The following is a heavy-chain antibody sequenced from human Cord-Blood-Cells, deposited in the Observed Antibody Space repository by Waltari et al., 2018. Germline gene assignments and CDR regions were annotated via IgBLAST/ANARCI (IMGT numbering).Heavy chain of an antibody. J-gene: IGHJ5*02. Sequence: QVQLQQWGAGLLKPSETLSLTCAVYGGSFSGYYWSWIRQPPGKGLEWIGEINHSGSTNDTPSLKSRVPISVDTSKNQFSLKLSAVTAADAAVYCCARGRIAAAGRSNWFDPWGQGTLVTVSS. V-gene: IGHV4-34*01. D-gene: IGHD6-13*01. CDR1: GGSFSGYY. CDR3: ARGRIAAAGRSNWFDP. CDR2: INHSGST.